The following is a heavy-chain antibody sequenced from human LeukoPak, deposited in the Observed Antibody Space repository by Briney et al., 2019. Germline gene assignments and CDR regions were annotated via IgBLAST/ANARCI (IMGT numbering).Heavy chain of an antibody. D-gene: IGHD3-10*01. Sequence: GSLRLSCAASGFTFSTNPMSWVRQAPGKGLGWVSAISDTRTYYVDAVKGRFTISRDNSKNTVFLQMNSLRAEDTAVYYCVKEHVDRAFTRSFEIWGQGTVVTVSS. J-gene: IGHJ3*02. V-gene: IGHV3-23*01. CDR2: ISDTRT. CDR1: GFTFSTNP. CDR3: VKEHVDRAFTRSFEI.